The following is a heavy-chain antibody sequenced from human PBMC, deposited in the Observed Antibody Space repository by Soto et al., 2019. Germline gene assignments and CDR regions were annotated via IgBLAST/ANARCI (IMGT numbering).Heavy chain of an antibody. Sequence: GGSLRLSCAASGFTFSSYAMSWVRQAPGKGLEWVSAISGSGGSTYYADTVKGRFTISRDNSKNTLYLQMNSLRAEDTAVYYCAKDAWLHSLRLDAFDIWGQGTMVTVSS. CDR2: ISGSGGST. V-gene: IGHV3-23*01. J-gene: IGHJ3*02. CDR3: AKDAWLHSLRLDAFDI. D-gene: IGHD5-12*01. CDR1: GFTFSSYA.